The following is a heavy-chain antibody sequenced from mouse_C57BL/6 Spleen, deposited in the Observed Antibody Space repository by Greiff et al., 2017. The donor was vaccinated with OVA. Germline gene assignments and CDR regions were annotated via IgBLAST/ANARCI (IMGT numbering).Heavy chain of an antibody. CDR3: ASKWELGYFDY. J-gene: IGHJ2*01. CDR2: INPNNGGT. V-gene: IGHV1-26*01. CDR1: GYTFTDYY. Sequence: EVQLQQSGPELVKPGASVKISCKASGYTFTDYYMNWVKQSHGKSLEWIGDINPNNGGTSYNQKFKGKATLTVDKSSSTAYMELRSLTSEDSAVYYCASKWELGYFDYWGQGTTLTVSS. D-gene: IGHD4-1*01.